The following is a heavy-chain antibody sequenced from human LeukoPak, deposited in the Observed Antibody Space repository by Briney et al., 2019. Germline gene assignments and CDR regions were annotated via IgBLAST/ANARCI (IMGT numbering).Heavy chain of an antibody. J-gene: IGHJ5*02. CDR1: GGSFSGYY. D-gene: IGHD3-3*01. Sequence: KPSETLSLTCAVYGGSFSGYYWSWIRQPPGKGLERIGDINHSGSTNYNPSLKSRVTISADTSKNQFSLKLSSVTAADTAVYYCARGGRYYDFWSGYYNWFDPWGQGTLVTVSS. CDR3: ARGGRYYDFWSGYYNWFDP. CDR2: INHSGST. V-gene: IGHV4-34*01.